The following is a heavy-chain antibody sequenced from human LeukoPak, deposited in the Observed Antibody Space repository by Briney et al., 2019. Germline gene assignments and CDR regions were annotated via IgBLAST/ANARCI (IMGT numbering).Heavy chain of an antibody. CDR2: IQQDGSEK. D-gene: IGHD6-13*01. CDR1: GFTFGSYW. CDR3: ARNIESIAAAGRRYFQH. Sequence: GGSLRLSCAASGFTFGSYWMTWVRQAPGKGLEWVANIQQDGSEKNYVDSVKGRFTISRDNAKNSLYLQMNSLRAEDTAVYYCARNIESIAAAGRRYFQHWGQGTLVTVSS. J-gene: IGHJ1*01. V-gene: IGHV3-7*01.